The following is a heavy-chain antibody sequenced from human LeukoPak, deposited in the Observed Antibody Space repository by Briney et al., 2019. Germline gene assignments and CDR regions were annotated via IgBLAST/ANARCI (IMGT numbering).Heavy chain of an antibody. D-gene: IGHD6-19*01. Sequence: SETLSLTCAVYGGSFSGYYWNWIRQAPGKGLEWIGEINHSGSTNYNPSLKSRVTVSVDTSKNQIQFSLKLSSVTAADTAVYYCARGGAVVLHWGQGTLVTVSS. J-gene: IGHJ4*02. V-gene: IGHV4-34*01. CDR1: GGSFSGYY. CDR2: INHSGST. CDR3: ARGGAVVLH.